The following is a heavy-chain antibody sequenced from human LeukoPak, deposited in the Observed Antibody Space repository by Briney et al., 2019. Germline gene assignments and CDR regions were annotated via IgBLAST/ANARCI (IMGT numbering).Heavy chain of an antibody. CDR3: ARGKEMATIKYFDY. D-gene: IGHD5-24*01. CDR2: IYHSGST. CDR1: GGSISSSNW. Sequence: SRTLSLTCAVSGGSISSSNWWSWVRQPPGQGLEWIGEIYHSGSTNYNPSLKSRVTISVDKSKNQFSLKLSSVTAADTAVYYCARGKEMATIKYFDYWGQGTLVTVSS. V-gene: IGHV4-4*02. J-gene: IGHJ4*02.